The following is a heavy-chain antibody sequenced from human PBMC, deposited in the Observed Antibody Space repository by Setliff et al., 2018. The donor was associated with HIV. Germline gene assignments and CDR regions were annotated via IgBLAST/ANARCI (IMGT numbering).Heavy chain of an antibody. Sequence: PSETLSLTCAVSGYSINSGYYWGWIRQPPGKGLEWIGTIYHSGSTYYNPSLKSRVTISVDMSKNQFSLRSSSVTAADTAVYYCARHSFPFGGKGVDYWGQGTLVTVSS. CDR2: IYHSGST. CDR1: GYSINSGYY. CDR3: ARHSFPFGGKGVDY. J-gene: IGHJ4*02. V-gene: IGHV4-38-2*01. D-gene: IGHD2-15*01.